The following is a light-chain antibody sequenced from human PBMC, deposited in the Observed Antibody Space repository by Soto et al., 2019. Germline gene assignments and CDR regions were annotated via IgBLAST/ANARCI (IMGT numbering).Light chain of an antibody. CDR2: SAY. CDR3: QQYVSGPPTFT. V-gene: IGKV3-15*01. J-gene: IGKJ2*01. Sequence: DIVMTQSPAILSVSPGERVTLSCRASQSVASNLAWYQQKPGQAPRLLIFSAYIRATGIPARFSGSGSGTEFTRVNSSRQSEDSAGEYCQQYVSGPPTFTLGQGTKLEIK. CDR1: QSVASN.